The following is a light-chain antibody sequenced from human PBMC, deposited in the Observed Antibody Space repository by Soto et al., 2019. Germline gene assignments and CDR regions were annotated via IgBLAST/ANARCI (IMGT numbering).Light chain of an antibody. CDR2: GAS. J-gene: IGKJ4*01. V-gene: IGKV3-15*01. CDR3: QQYSNWPLVT. CDR1: QSVSSN. Sequence: EIVMTQSPATLSVSPGERATLSCRASQSVSSNLAWYQQKPGQGPRLLIYGASSRATGIPARFSGSGSGTEFTLTISSLQSEDFAVYYCQQYSNWPLVTFGGGTKVDI.